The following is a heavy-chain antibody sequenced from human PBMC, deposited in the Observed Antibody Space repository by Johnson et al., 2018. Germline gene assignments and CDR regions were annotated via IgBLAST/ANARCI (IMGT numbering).Heavy chain of an antibody. CDR1: GFTFSNAW. CDR3: SRNGVRCSSTSCPYYYYYGMDV. V-gene: IGHV3-21*01. Sequence: VQLVESGGGLVTPGGSLRLSCAASGFTFSNAWMSWVRQAPGKGLEWVSSISSSSSYIYYADSVKGRFTISRDHAKNSLYLQMNSRRAEDTAVYYWSRNGVRCSSTSCPYYYYYGMDVWGQGTTVTVSS. D-gene: IGHD2-2*01. J-gene: IGHJ6*02. CDR2: ISSSSSYI.